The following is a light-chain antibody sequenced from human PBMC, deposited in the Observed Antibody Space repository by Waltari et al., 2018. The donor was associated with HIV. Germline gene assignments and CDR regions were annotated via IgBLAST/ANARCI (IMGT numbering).Light chain of an antibody. V-gene: IGKV1-6*01. CDR1: QGIRYE. CDR2: AAS. CDR3: LQDYNYPLT. J-gene: IGKJ1*01. Sequence: AIQMHQSPSSLSASVGDRVTITCRASQGIRYELGWYQQKPRKAPMLLFYAASMVQSGVPSRCSGSGSGTDFTLTISSLHPEDVASYCCLQDYNYPLTFGRGTKVEIK.